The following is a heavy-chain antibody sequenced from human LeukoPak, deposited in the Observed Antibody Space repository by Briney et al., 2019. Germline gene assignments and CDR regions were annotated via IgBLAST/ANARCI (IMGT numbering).Heavy chain of an antibody. D-gene: IGHD6-19*01. J-gene: IGHJ4*02. V-gene: IGHV3-23*01. Sequence: QSGGSLRLSCAASGFTFSSYAMSWVRQAPGKGLEWVSAISGSGGSTYYADSVKGRFTISRDNSKNTLYLQMNSLRAEDTAVYYCARSSPEQWLNFDYWGQGALVTASS. CDR1: GFTFSSYA. CDR2: ISGSGGST. CDR3: ARSSPEQWLNFDY.